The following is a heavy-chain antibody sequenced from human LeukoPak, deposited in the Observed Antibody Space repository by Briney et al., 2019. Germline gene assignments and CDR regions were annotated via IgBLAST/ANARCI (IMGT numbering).Heavy chain of an antibody. CDR3: ARDLIAAAGSVGVFDY. V-gene: IGHV1-69*13. J-gene: IGHJ4*02. CDR2: IIPIFGTA. CDR1: GYTFTSYD. D-gene: IGHD6-13*01. Sequence: ASVKVSCKASGYTFTSYDINWVRQATGQGLEWMGGIIPIFGTANYAQKFQGRVTITADESTSTAYMELSSLRSEDTAVYYCARDLIAAAGSVGVFDYWGQGTLVTVSS.